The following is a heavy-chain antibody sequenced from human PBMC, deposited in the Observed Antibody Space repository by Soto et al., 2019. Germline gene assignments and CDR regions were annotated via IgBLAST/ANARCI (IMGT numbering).Heavy chain of an antibody. J-gene: IGHJ4*02. CDR3: ARARYTQDFDY. CDR2: IDYSGST. V-gene: IGHV4-59*01. CDR1: GGSISSYY. D-gene: IGHD3-16*02. Sequence: SETLSLTCTVSGGSISSYYWSWIRQPPGKGLEWIGYIDYSGSTNYNPSLKSRVTISVDTSKNQFSLKLSSVTAADTAVYYCARARYTQDFDYWGQGTLVTVS.